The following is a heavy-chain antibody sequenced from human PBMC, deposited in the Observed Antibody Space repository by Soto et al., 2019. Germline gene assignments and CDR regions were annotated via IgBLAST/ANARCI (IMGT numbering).Heavy chain of an antibody. J-gene: IGHJ3*02. CDR3: ARDAGGRGNGAFDI. D-gene: IGHD3-16*01. Sequence: SETLSLTCTVSGGSISTYYWIWMRQPPGKGLEWIGYIYYSGSTNSNPSLKSRVTISEDTSKNQPSLKLSSVTAADTAVYYCARDAGGRGNGAFDIWGQGTMVTVSS. CDR2: IYYSGST. CDR1: GGSISTYY. V-gene: IGHV4-59*01.